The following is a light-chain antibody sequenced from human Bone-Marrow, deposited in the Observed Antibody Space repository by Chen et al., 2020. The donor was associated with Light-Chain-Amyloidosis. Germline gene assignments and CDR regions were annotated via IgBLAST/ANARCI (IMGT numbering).Light chain of an antibody. J-gene: IGLJ2*01. V-gene: IGLV2-11*02. Sequence: QSPLTQPPPVSGSPGQSVTISCTGTSGDVGGYDVVSWYQQYPVKAPKLIIYDVSKRPSGVPDRFSGSKSGNTASLTISGLQAADEADYYCCSTAGRSTLVFGGGTTLTVL. CDR2: DVS. CDR3: CSTAGRSTLV. CDR1: SGDVGGYDV.